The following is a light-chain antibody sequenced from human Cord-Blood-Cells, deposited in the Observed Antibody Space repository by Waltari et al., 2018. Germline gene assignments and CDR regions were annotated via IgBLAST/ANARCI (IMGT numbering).Light chain of an antibody. J-gene: IGLJ1*01. Sequence: QSALTQPRSVSGSPGQSVTISCTGTSSDLGGYNYVSWYQQPPGKAPKLMIYDVSKRPSGVPDRFSGSKSGNTASLTISGLQAEDEADYYCCSYAGSYTYVFGTGTKVTVL. V-gene: IGLV2-11*01. CDR1: SSDLGGYNY. CDR3: CSYAGSYTYV. CDR2: DVS.